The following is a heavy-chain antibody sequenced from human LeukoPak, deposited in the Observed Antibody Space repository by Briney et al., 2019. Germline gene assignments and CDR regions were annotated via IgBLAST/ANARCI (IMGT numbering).Heavy chain of an antibody. CDR3: ARVSGWYWFDQ. V-gene: IGHV3-64*01. CDR2: ISSDGRIT. CDR1: GYTFSSYA. Sequence: GGSLRHSCEGSGYTFSSYAMHWVRQAPGKGLEYVAAISSDGRITYYANFVKGRFTISRDNSKNTLYLQMGSLRTEDMAVYYCARVSGWYWFDQWGQGTLVTVSS. D-gene: IGHD6-19*01. J-gene: IGHJ5*02.